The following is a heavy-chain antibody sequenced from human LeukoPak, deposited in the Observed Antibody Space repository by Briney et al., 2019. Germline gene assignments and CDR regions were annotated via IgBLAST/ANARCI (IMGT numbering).Heavy chain of an antibody. V-gene: IGHV3-23*01. Sequence: PGGSLRLSCAASGFTFSSYAMSWVRQAPGKGLEWVSAISGSGASTYYADSVKGRFTISRDNSKNTLYLQMNSLRAEDTAVYYCARDPRTYYYDSSGYYHNDAFDIWGQGTMVTVSS. D-gene: IGHD3-22*01. CDR2: ISGSGAST. CDR1: GFTFSSYA. J-gene: IGHJ3*02. CDR3: ARDPRTYYYDSSGYYHNDAFDI.